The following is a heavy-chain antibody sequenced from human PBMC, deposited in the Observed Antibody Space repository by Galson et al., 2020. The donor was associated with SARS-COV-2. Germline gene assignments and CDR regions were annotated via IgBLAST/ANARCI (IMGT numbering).Heavy chain of an antibody. Sequence: SETLSLTCVVSGDSITTTKWWTWIRQPPGKGLEWIGEIFHSGNPNYNPSLRSRLTISIDNFKNQFSLNLTSVTAADTAVYYCATRIPGLSLDYMDVWGEGTTVTVSS. CDR2: IFHSGNP. D-gene: IGHD2-2*01. CDR3: ATRIPGLSLDYMDV. V-gene: IGHV4-4*02. CDR1: GDSITTTKW. J-gene: IGHJ6*03.